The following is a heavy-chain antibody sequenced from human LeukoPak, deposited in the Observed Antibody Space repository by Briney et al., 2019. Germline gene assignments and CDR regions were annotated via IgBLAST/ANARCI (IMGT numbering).Heavy chain of an antibody. CDR2: IYYSGST. J-gene: IGHJ6*03. V-gene: IGHV4-39*07. CDR3: ARDLAGVVNYYYYMDV. D-gene: IGHD2-15*01. Sequence: TSSETLSLTCTVSGGSISSSSYYWGWLRQPPGKGLEWIGSIYYSGSTYYNPSLKSRVTISVDTSKNQFSLKLSSVTAAATAVYYCARDLAGVVNYYYYMDVWGKGTTVTVSS. CDR1: GGSISSSSYY.